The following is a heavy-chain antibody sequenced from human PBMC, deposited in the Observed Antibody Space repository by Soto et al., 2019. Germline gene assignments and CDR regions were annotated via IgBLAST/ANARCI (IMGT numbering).Heavy chain of an antibody. Sequence: SVKVSCKASGGTFSSYAISWVRQAPGQGLEWMGGIIPIFGTANYAQKFQGRVTITADDSTSTAYMELSSLRSEDTAVYYCATTDYYDSSGLNDYWGQGTLVTVSS. CDR2: IIPIFGTA. J-gene: IGHJ4*02. V-gene: IGHV1-69*13. CDR1: GGTFSSYA. CDR3: ATTDYYDSSGLNDY. D-gene: IGHD3-22*01.